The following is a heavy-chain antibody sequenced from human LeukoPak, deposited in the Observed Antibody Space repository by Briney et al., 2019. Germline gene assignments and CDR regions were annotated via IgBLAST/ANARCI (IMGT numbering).Heavy chain of an antibody. CDR2: ISAYNGNT. CDR1: GYTFTIYG. J-gene: IGHJ4*02. Sequence: ASVKVSCKASGYTFTIYGISWVRQAPGQGLEWMGWISAYNGNTNYAQKLQGRVTMTTDTSTSTAYMELRSLRSDDTAVYYCARGARWAAAGVSYFDYWGQGALVTVSS. CDR3: ARGARWAAAGVSYFDY. D-gene: IGHD6-13*01. V-gene: IGHV1-18*01.